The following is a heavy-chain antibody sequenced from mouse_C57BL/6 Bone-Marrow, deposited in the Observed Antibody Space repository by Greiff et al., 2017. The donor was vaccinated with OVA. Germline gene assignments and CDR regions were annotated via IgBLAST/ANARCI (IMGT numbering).Heavy chain of an antibody. CDR1: GFTFSSYG. D-gene: IGHD2-4*01. J-gene: IGHJ4*01. Sequence: DVKLVESGGDLVKPGGSLKLSCAASGFTFSSYGMSWVRQTPDKRLEWVATISSGGSYTYYPDSVKGRFTISRDNAKNTLYLQMSSLKSEDTAMYYCARDDYYYAMDYWGQGTSVTVSS. CDR2: ISSGGSYT. CDR3: ARDDYYYAMDY. V-gene: IGHV5-6*02.